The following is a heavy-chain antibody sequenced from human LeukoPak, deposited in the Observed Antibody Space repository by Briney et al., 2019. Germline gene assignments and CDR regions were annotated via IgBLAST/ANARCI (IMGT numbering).Heavy chain of an antibody. CDR2: IYHSGST. CDR1: GGSISSSNW. D-gene: IGHD6-13*01. Sequence: SETLSLTCAVSGGSISSSNWWSWVRQPPGKGLEWIGEIYHSGSTNYNPSLKSLVTISVDKSKNQFSLKLSPVTAADTDVYYCARRKAAAGTLPDYWGQGTLVTVSS. V-gene: IGHV4-4*02. J-gene: IGHJ4*02. CDR3: ARRKAAAGTLPDY.